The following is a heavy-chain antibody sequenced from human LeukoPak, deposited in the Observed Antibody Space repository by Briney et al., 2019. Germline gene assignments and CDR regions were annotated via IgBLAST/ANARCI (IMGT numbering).Heavy chain of an antibody. CDR2: INHSGST. V-gene: IGHV4-34*01. CDR1: GGSFSGYY. CDR3: ARHIAAADDYYYYGMDV. J-gene: IGHJ6*02. D-gene: IGHD6-13*01. Sequence: PSETLSLTCAVYGGSFSGYYWSWIRQPPGKGLEWIGEINHSGSTNYNPSLKSRVTISVDTSKNQFSLKLSSVTAADTAVYYCARHIAAADDYYYYGMDVWGQGTTVTVSS.